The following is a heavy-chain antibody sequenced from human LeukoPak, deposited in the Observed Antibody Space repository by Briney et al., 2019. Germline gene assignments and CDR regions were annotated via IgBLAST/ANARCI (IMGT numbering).Heavy chain of an antibody. D-gene: IGHD3-10*01. J-gene: IGHJ4*02. V-gene: IGHV3-23*01. CDR3: AKSYGSGNN. CDR1: GFTVSSTY. Sequence: GGSLRLSCAASGFTVSSTYMSWVRQAPGKGLEWVSAISGSGGSTYYADSVKGRFTISRDNSKNTLYLQMNSLRAEDTAVYYCAKSYGSGNNWGQGTLVTVSS. CDR2: ISGSGGST.